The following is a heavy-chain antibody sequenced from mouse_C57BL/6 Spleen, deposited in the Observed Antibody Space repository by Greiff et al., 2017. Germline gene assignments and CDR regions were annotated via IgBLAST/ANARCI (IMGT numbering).Heavy chain of an antibody. CDR1: GFTFSSYA. D-gene: IGHD4-1*01. CDR3: ARDTGTFAY. J-gene: IGHJ3*01. Sequence: EVKLEESGGGLVKPGGSLKLSCAASGFTFSSYAMSWVRQTPEKRLEWVATISDGGSYTYYPDNVKGRFTITRDNAKNNLYLQISHLKSEDTAMYYCARDTGTFAYWGQGTLVTVSA. V-gene: IGHV5-4*01. CDR2: ISDGGSYT.